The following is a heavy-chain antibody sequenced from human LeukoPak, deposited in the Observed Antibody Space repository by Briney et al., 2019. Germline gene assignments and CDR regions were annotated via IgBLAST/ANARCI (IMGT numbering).Heavy chain of an antibody. CDR3: ARGVGLTQGGAFDY. CDR1: GGSISSYY. J-gene: IGHJ4*02. V-gene: IGHV4-4*09. CDR2: IYHSGST. Sequence: SETLSLTCTVSGGSISSYYWSWIRQPPGKGLEWIGSIYHSGSTHYNSSLKSRVTISVDTSKNQLSLKLSSVTAADTAIYYCARGVGLTQGGAFDYWGQGTLVTVSS. D-gene: IGHD3-16*01.